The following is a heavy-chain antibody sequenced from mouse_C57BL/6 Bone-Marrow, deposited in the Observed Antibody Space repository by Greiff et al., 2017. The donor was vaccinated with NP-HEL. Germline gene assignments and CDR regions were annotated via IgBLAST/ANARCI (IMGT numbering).Heavy chain of an antibody. D-gene: IGHD1-1*01. J-gene: IGHJ1*03. CDR3: ARNYYGSSIYWYFDV. V-gene: IGHV1-55*01. CDR2: IYPGSGST. CDR1: GYTFTSYW. Sequence: VQLQQPGAELVKPGASVKMSCKASGYTFTSYWITWVKQRPGQGLEWIGDIYPGSGSTNYNEKFKSKATLTVDTSASTASMQVSSLTSEDSAVYYCARNYYGSSIYWYFDVWGTGTTVTVSS.